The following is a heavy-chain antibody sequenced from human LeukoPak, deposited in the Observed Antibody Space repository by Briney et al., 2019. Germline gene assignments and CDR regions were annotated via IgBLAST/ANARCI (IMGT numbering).Heavy chain of an antibody. CDR2: IYTSENT. CDR3: ASGSFRRYSSGYLDPFDY. V-gene: IGHV4-4*07. D-gene: IGHD3-22*01. J-gene: IGHJ4*02. Sequence: SETLSLTCTVSGGSISSYYWSWIRQPAGKGLEWIGRIYTSENTNYNPSLKSRVTISVDTSKNQFSLKLSSVTAADTAVYYCASGSFRRYSSGYLDPFDYWGQGTLVTVSS. CDR1: GGSISSYY.